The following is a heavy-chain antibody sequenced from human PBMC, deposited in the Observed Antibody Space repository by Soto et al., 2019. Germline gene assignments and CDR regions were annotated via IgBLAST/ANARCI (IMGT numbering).Heavy chain of an antibody. CDR3: ARDRRFLEWLHPDYYYYYMDV. CDR2: IYSGGRT. J-gene: IGHJ6*03. V-gene: IGHV3-66*01. CDR1: GFTVSSNY. D-gene: IGHD3-3*01. Sequence: EVQLVESGGGLVQPGGSLRLSCAASGFTVSSNYMSWVRQAPGKGLEWVSVIYSGGRTYYADSVKGRFTISRDNSKNTRELQMNSLRAEDTAVYYCARDRRFLEWLHPDYYYYYMDVWGKGTTVTVSS.